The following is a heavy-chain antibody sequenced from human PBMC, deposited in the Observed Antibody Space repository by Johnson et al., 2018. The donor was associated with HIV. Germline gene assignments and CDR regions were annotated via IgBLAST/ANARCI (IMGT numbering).Heavy chain of an antibody. CDR1: GFTVSSTY. Sequence: VQLVESGGGVVQPGRSLRLSCAASGFTVSSTYMSWVRQAPGKGLEWLSVLYSDGRTYYADSVKGRFTISRDNSKNTLYLQMNRLRAEDTAVYYCANEVYAFDIWGQGTMVTVSS. CDR2: LYSDGRT. CDR3: ANEVYAFDI. V-gene: IGHV3-53*01. D-gene: IGHD2-8*01. J-gene: IGHJ3*02.